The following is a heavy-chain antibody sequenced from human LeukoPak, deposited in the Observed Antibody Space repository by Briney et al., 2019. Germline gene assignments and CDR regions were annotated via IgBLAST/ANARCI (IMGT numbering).Heavy chain of an antibody. J-gene: IGHJ4*02. CDR1: GFTFSSYG. Sequence: GRSLRLSCAASGFTFSSYGMHWVRQAPGKGLEWVAVIWYDGSNKYYADSVKGRFTISRDNSKNTLYLQMNSLRAEDTAVYYCARDLNSIMITFGDTVDPPDYWGQGTLVTVSS. CDR2: IWYDGSNK. V-gene: IGHV3-33*01. CDR3: ARDLNSIMITFGDTVDPPDY. D-gene: IGHD3-16*01.